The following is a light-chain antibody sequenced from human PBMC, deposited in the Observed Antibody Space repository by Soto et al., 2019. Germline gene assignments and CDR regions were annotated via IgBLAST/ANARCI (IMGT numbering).Light chain of an antibody. V-gene: IGKV3-20*01. CDR3: QQYAGSPNT. Sequence: EIVLTQSPGTLSLSPGERATLSCRASQSVSSSYLAWYQQKPGQAPRLLIYGASSRAIGIPDRFSGSWSGTDFTLTISRLEPEDFGVYYCQQYAGSPNTFGQGTKLEIK. J-gene: IGKJ2*01. CDR2: GAS. CDR1: QSVSSSY.